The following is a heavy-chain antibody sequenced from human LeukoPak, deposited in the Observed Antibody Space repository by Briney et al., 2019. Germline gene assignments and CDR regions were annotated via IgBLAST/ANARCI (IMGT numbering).Heavy chain of an antibody. CDR2: ISWNSGSI. V-gene: IGHV3-9*01. CDR3: AKGLTMVQGDPFDY. J-gene: IGHJ4*02. CDR1: GFTFDDYA. Sequence: GGSLRLSCAASGFTFDDYAMHWVRQAPGEGLEWVSGISWNSGSIGYADPVKGRVTISRDNAKNSLYLQMNSLTAKDPALYYSAKGLTMVQGDPFDYWGQGTLVTVSS. D-gene: IGHD3-10*01.